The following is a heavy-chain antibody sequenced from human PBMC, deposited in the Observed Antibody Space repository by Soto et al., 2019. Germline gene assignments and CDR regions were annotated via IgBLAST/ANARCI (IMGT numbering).Heavy chain of an antibody. Sequence: ASVKVSCKASGYTFTSYGISWVRQAPGQGLEWMGWISAYNGNTNYAQKLQGRVTMTTDTSTSTAYMELRSLRSDDTAVYYCATSNLGIAAAGTNFDYWGQGTLVTVPS. V-gene: IGHV1-18*01. D-gene: IGHD6-13*01. CDR3: ATSNLGIAAAGTNFDY. CDR2: ISAYNGNT. J-gene: IGHJ4*02. CDR1: GYTFTSYG.